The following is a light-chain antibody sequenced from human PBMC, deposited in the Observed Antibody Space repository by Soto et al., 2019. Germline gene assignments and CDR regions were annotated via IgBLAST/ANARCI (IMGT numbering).Light chain of an antibody. CDR2: GAS. V-gene: IGKV3-20*01. J-gene: IGKJ5*01. CDR1: QSINSN. Sequence: TQSPATLSVSPGDRSTLSCRAVQSINSNLAWYEHKPGQAPRLLISGASSRATGIPDRFSGSGSATDFTLTISRLEPEDFAMYYCQHYGRSPITFGQGTRLEIK. CDR3: QHYGRSPIT.